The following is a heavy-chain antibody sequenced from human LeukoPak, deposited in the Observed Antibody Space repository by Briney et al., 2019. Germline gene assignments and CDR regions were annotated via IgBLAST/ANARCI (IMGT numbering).Heavy chain of an antibody. CDR3: ARVTGLLDY. Sequence: SETVSLTCTVSGGSISSSSYYWGWIRQPPGKGLEWIGEINHSGSTNYNPSLKSRVTISVDTSKNQFSLKLSSVTAADTAVYYCARVTGLLDYWGQGTLVTVSS. J-gene: IGHJ4*02. V-gene: IGHV4-39*07. D-gene: IGHD1-1*01. CDR2: INHSGST. CDR1: GGSISSSSYY.